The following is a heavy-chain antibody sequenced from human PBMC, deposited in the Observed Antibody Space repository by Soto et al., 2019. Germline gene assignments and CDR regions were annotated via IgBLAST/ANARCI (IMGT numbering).Heavy chain of an antibody. Sequence: QVQLVQSGAEVKKPGSSVKVSCRASGSTFSSYTVSWVRQAPGQGLEWMGRIIPVLGVTNYAPKFKGSVTITAEKSKTTVYMELSSLRSGDTAIYYCARRRYCGADCYSKYYYGMDLWGQGTTVTVSS. J-gene: IGHJ6*02. CDR2: IIPVLGVT. V-gene: IGHV1-69*02. D-gene: IGHD2-21*02. CDR3: ARRRYCGADCYSKYYYGMDL. CDR1: GSTFSSYT.